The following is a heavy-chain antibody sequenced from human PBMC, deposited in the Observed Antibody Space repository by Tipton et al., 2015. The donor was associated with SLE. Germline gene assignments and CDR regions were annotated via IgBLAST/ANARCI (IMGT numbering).Heavy chain of an antibody. V-gene: IGHV4-59*07. D-gene: IGHD3-3*01. CDR1: GGSISNYY. J-gene: IGHJ4*02. CDR3: ARSYYDFWSASVRGYFDY. CDR2: IYYSGGT. Sequence: TLSLTYTVSGGSISNYYWTWIRQPPGKGLEWIGYIYYSGGTNYNPSLKSRVTISVDTSKNQFSLKLNSVTAADTAVYYCARSYYDFWSASVRGYFDYWGQGTLVTVSS.